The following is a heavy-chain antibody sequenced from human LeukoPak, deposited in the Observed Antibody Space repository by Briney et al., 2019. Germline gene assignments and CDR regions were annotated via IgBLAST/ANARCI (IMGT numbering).Heavy chain of an antibody. Sequence: GASVKVSCKASGGTFRSNAISWVRQAPGQGLEWVVGITPSFGTANYAQKFQGRVTITAVESMSTAYMELSSLRSEDTAVYYCARGWLAETTVVTPYTYWGQGTLVTVSS. V-gene: IGHV1-69*13. CDR3: ARGWLAETTVVTPYTY. J-gene: IGHJ4*02. CDR2: ITPSFGTA. CDR1: GGTFRSNA. D-gene: IGHD4-23*01.